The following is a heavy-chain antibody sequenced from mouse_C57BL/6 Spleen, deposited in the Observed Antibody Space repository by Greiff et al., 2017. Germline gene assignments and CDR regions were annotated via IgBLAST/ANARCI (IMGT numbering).Heavy chain of an antibody. J-gene: IGHJ4*01. CDR1: GFTFSSYA. CDR2: ISSGGDYI. CDR3: TREGSYDYDDYAMDY. Sequence: EVQRVESGEGLVKPGGSLKLSCAASGFTFSSYAMSWVRQTPEKRLEWVAYISSGGDYIYYADTVKGRFTISRDNARNTLYLQMSSLKSEDTAMYYCTREGSYDYDDYAMDYWGQGTSVTVSS. D-gene: IGHD2-4*01. V-gene: IGHV5-9-1*02.